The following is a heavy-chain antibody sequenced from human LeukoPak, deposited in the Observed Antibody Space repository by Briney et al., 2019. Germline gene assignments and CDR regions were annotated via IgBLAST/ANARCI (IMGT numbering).Heavy chain of an antibody. J-gene: IGHJ4*02. CDR3: ARRAGDCSSTSCYTGGYYFDY. CDR1: GFTFSSYA. V-gene: IGHV3-30-3*01. Sequence: GGSLRLSCAASGFTFSSYAMHWVRQAPGKALEWVAVISYDGSNKYYADSVKGRFTISRDNSKNTLYLQMNSLRAEDTAVYYCARRAGDCSSTSCYTGGYYFDYWGQGTLVTVSS. D-gene: IGHD2-2*02. CDR2: ISYDGSNK.